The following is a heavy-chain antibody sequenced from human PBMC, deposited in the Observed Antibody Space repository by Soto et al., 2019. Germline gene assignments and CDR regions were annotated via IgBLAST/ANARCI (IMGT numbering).Heavy chain of an antibody. CDR3: ARHWGYSYGLFAY. CDR1: GGSISSGGYS. Sequence: SETLSLTCAVSGGSISSGGYSWSWIRQPPGKGLEWIGYIYHSGSTYYNPSLKSRVTISVHTSRNQFSLKLGSVTAADTAVYYCARHWGYSYGLFAYWGQGTLVIVSS. J-gene: IGHJ4*02. D-gene: IGHD5-18*01. V-gene: IGHV4-30-2*03. CDR2: IYHSGST.